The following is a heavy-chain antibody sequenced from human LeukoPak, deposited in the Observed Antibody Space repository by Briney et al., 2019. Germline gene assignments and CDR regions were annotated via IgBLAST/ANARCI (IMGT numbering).Heavy chain of an antibody. CDR3: AKEGDGYSFRFSRYSYYYMDV. Sequence: GGSLRLSCAASGFDLNTYEMNWVRQAPGKGLEWVSGISGSGDNTYYADSVKGRFTISRDNSKNTLYLQVSSLRAEDTAVYYCAKEGDGYSFRFSRYSYYYMDVWGKGTTVTVSS. J-gene: IGHJ6*03. V-gene: IGHV3-23*01. CDR2: ISGSGDNT. D-gene: IGHD5-24*01. CDR1: GFDLNTYE.